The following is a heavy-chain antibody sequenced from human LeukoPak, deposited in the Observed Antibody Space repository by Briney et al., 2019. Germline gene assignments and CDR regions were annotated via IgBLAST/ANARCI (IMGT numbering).Heavy chain of an antibody. CDR1: GFTFSSYA. V-gene: IGHV3-23*01. D-gene: IGHD3-10*01. Sequence: GGSLILSCAASGFTFSSYAMSWVRQAPGKGLEWVSAISGSGGSTYYADSVKGRFTISRDNSKNTLYLQMNSLRAEDTAVYYCASGGMGARKYYSDPFHYWGQGTLVTVSS. J-gene: IGHJ4*02. CDR2: ISGSGGST. CDR3: ASGGMGARKYYSDPFHY.